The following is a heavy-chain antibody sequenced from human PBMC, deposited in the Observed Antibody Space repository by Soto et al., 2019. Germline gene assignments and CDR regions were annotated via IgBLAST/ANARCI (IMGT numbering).Heavy chain of an antibody. Sequence: QVQLQQWGAGLLKPSETLSLTCAVYGGSFSGYYWSWIRQPPGKGLEWIGEINHSGSTNYNPSLKSRVTLSVDTSKNQFSLKLSSVTAADTAVYYCARDSSGWQNYYYYYGMDVWGQGTTVTVSS. CDR3: ARDSSGWQNYYYYYGMDV. CDR1: GGSFSGYY. D-gene: IGHD6-19*01. CDR2: INHSGST. J-gene: IGHJ6*02. V-gene: IGHV4-34*01.